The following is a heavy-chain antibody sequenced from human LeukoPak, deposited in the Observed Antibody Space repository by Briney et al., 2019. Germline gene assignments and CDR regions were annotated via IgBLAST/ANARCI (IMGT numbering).Heavy chain of an antibody. CDR1: GFTLSSDG. Sequence: GGSLRLSCAASGFTLSSDGMHWVRQAPGKGLEWVAFISYDGSSKYYADSAKGRFTISRDNSKNTLYLQMNSLRIEDTAVYSCARYGVGATHFDYWGQGTLVTVSS. J-gene: IGHJ4*02. CDR2: ISYDGSSK. V-gene: IGHV3-30*03. D-gene: IGHD1-26*01. CDR3: ARYGVGATHFDY.